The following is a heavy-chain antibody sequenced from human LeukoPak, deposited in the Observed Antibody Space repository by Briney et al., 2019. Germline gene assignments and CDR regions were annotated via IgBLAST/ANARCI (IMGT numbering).Heavy chain of an antibody. V-gene: IGHV1-2*02. CDR3: ARGVDLTELRNNWFDP. J-gene: IGHJ5*02. CDR1: GYTFTGYY. D-gene: IGHD3-3*01. CDR2: INPNSGGT. Sequence: GASVKVSCKASGYTFTGYYMHWVRQAPGQGLEWMGWINPNSGGTNYAQKFQGRVTMTGDTSISTAYMELNRLRSDDTAVYYCARGVDLTELRNNWFDPWGQGTLVTVSS.